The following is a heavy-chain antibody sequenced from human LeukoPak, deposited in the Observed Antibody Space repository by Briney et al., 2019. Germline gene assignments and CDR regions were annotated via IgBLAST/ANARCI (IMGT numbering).Heavy chain of an antibody. V-gene: IGHV3-48*04. CDR3: ARSFYYDTLTGYYFFDY. D-gene: IGHD3-9*01. CDR1: GFTFTSYS. J-gene: IGHJ4*02. Sequence: GGSLRLSCAASGFTFTSYSMNWVRQAPGKGLEWLSYISDTSSTKNYADSVKGRFTISRDNTKDSLFLQMNRLRADDTGVYYCARSFYYDTLTGYYFFDYWGQGTLVTVSS. CDR2: ISDTSSTK.